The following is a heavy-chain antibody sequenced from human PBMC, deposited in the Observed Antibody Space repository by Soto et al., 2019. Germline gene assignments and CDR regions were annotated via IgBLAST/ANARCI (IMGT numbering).Heavy chain of an antibody. CDR3: ARSVVVPAAPPESYYYYYYMDV. V-gene: IGHV3-66*01. D-gene: IGHD2-2*01. J-gene: IGHJ6*03. CDR1: GFTVSSNY. CDR2: IYSGGST. Sequence: GGSLRLSCAASGFTVSSNYISWVRQAPGKGLEWVSVIYSGGSTYYADSVKGRFTISRDNSKNTLYLQMNSLRAEDTAVYYCARSVVVPAAPPESYYYYYYMDVWGKGTTVTVSS.